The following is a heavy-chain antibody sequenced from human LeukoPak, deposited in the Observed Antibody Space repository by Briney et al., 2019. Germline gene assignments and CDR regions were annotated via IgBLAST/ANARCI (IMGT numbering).Heavy chain of an antibody. J-gene: IGHJ4*02. CDR1: GFTFSSYS. Sequence: GGSLRLSCVASGFTFSSYSMTWVRQAPGKGLEWVSSMSSGGTYIYYADSVRGRFTISRDNAKNSLYLLMNTLRAEDTAVYFCARDRPTGAFRVFLVQWGKGTLVTVSS. CDR3: ARDRPTGAFRVFLVQ. CDR2: MSSGGTYI. D-gene: IGHD1-26*01. V-gene: IGHV3-21*04.